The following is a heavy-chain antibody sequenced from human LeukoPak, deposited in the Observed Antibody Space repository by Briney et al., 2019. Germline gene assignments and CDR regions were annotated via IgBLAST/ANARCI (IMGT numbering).Heavy chain of an antibody. V-gene: IGHV3-64D*09. Sequence: GGSLRLSCSASGFTFSTYAMHWVRQAPGKRLEYVSAIRGDGSKTYYADSVKGRSTISRDNSKNTLYLQMSSLRPEDTAVYYCVKGRDSSSSSAYDYWGQGTLVTVSS. CDR3: VKGRDSSSSSAYDY. CDR2: IRGDGSKT. J-gene: IGHJ4*02. CDR1: GFTFSTYA. D-gene: IGHD6-6*01.